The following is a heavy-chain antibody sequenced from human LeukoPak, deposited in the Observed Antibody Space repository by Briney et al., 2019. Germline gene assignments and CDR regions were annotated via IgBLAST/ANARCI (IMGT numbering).Heavy chain of an antibody. V-gene: IGHV3-7*01. CDR1: GFTFNSYW. D-gene: IGHD2-15*01. CDR2: IKQDGTEK. Sequence: PGGSLRLSCVASGFTFNSYWMSWVRQAPGKGLEWVANIKQDGTEKYYVDSVKGRFTISRDNAKNSLYLQMNSLRAEDTAVYYCARLRDIVVVVAARPVGSWFDPWGQGTLVTVSS. CDR3: ARLRDIVVVVAARPVGSWFDP. J-gene: IGHJ5*02.